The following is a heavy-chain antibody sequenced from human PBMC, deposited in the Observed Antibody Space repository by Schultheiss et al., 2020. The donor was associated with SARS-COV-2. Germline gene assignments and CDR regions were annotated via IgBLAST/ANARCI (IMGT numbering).Heavy chain of an antibody. V-gene: IGHV1/OR15-2*02. CDR1: GYTFRYY. CDR2: ISVYNDNT. CDR3: ARVIGGTYFEY. D-gene: IGHD1-26*01. J-gene: IGHJ4*01. Sequence: ASVKVSCKASGYTFRYYMHWVRQAPGQGLEWMGWISVYNDNTHYAQKFRGRVTITSDRSVSTAYVALSSLRSEDMVVYYCARVIGGTYFEYWGRGTLVTVSS.